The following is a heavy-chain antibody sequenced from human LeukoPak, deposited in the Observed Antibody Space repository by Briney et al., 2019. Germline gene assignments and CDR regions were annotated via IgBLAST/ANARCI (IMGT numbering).Heavy chain of an antibody. CDR2: IGISSGNT. D-gene: IGHD1-1*01. CDR1: GFTFSDYS. J-gene: IGHJ4*02. CDR3: AKNYNYAFAN. Sequence: GGSLRLSCAASGFTFSDYSMNWVRQAPGKGLEWISYIGISSGNTKYADSVKGRFTISGDNAKRSLYLQMNSLRVEDTAVYYCAKNYNYAFANWAKGTLVTASS. V-gene: IGHV3-48*04.